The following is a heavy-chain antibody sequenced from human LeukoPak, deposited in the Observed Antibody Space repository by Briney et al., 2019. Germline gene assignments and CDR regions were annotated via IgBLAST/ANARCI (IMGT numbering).Heavy chain of an antibody. D-gene: IGHD2-21*02. V-gene: IGHV3-23*01. CDR1: GFTFSSYA. CDR3: AKAPLFAYCGGDCSNFFDY. CDR2: ISGSGGST. J-gene: IGHJ4*02. Sequence: PGGSLRLSCAGSGFTFSSYAMSWVRQAPGKGLEWVSDISGSGGSTYYADSVKGRFTISRDNSKNTLYVQMNSLRAEDTAVYFCAKAPLFAYCGGDCSNFFDYWGQGTLVTVSS.